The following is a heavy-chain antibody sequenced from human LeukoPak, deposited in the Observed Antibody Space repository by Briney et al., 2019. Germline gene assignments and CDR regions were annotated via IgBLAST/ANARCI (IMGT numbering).Heavy chain of an antibody. CDR3: ASGRLTYYYGSGSYVHPQPLDY. CDR1: GGSISSSSYY. Sequence: SETLSLTCTVSGGSISSSSYYWGWIRQPPGKGLEWIGSIYYSGSTYYNPSLKSRVTISVDTSKNQFSLKLSSVTAADTAVYYCASGRLTYYYGSGSYVHPQPLDYWGQGTLVTVSS. V-gene: IGHV4-39*01. D-gene: IGHD3-10*01. CDR2: IYYSGST. J-gene: IGHJ4*02.